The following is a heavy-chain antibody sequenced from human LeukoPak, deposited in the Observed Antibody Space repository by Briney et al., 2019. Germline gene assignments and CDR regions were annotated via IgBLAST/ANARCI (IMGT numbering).Heavy chain of an antibody. CDR3: ARIRYCSGGSCYQSLDY. CDR2: INPNSGGT. Sequence: ASVKVSCKASGYTFTSYYMHWVRQAPGQGLEWMGWINPNSGGTNYAQKFQGRVTMTRDTSISTAYMELSRLRSDDTAVYYCARIRYCSGGSCYQSLDYWGQGTLVTVSS. V-gene: IGHV1-2*02. D-gene: IGHD2-15*01. J-gene: IGHJ4*02. CDR1: GYTFTSYY.